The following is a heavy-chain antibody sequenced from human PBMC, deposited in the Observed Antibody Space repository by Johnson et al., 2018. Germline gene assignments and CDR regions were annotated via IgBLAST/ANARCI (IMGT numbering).Heavy chain of an antibody. Sequence: VQLVESGGGLVQPGGSLRLSCAASGFNFNNYAMRWVRQAPGKGLEWVSTVTASGSDTYYADSVKGRFTISRDNSKNTLFLQMDSLRAEDTAIYYCAKDVNWHFDYWGQGTLVTVSS. CDR2: VTASGSDT. V-gene: IGHV3-23*04. CDR3: AKDVNWHFDY. J-gene: IGHJ4*02. CDR1: GFNFNNYA.